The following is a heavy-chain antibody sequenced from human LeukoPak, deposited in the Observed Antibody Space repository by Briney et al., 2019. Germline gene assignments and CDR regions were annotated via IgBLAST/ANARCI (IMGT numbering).Heavy chain of an antibody. CDR2: IRSKANSYAT. CDR1: GFTFSGSA. Sequence: HPGGSLRLSCAASGFTFSGSAMHWVRQASGKGLEWVGRIRSKANSYATAYAATVKGRITISRDDSKNTAYLQMNSLKTKDTAVYYCTRLGYYYGSESPNQYWGQGTVVTVSS. V-gene: IGHV3-73*01. D-gene: IGHD3-10*01. CDR3: TRLGYYYGSESPNQY. J-gene: IGHJ4*02.